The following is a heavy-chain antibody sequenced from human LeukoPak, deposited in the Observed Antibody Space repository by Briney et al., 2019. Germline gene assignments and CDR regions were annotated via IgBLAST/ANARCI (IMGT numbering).Heavy chain of an antibody. CDR3: AREGSWNGDY. CDR1: GYTFTGYY. V-gene: IGHV1-2*02. CDR2: ISKSGAT. J-gene: IGHJ4*02. Sequence: ASVKVSCKASGYTFTGYYMHWVRQAPGQGLEWMGWISKSGATNYAQNFRGRVTVTRDTSISTAYMELNSLRSDDTAVYYCAREGSWNGDYWGQGTLVTVSS. D-gene: IGHD1-1*01.